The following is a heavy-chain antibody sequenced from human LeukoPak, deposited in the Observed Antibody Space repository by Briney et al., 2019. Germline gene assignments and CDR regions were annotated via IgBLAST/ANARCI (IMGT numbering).Heavy chain of an antibody. D-gene: IGHD6-19*01. CDR1: GGTFSSYA. V-gene: IGHV1-69*13. CDR2: IIPIFGTA. CDR3: AREVAVAGTLAVFDP. J-gene: IGHJ5*02. Sequence: ASVKVSCKASGGTFSSYAISWVGQALGQGLEWMGGIIPIFGTANYAQKFQGRVTITADESTSTAHMELSSLRSEDTAVYYCAREVAVAGTLAVFDPWGQGTLVTVSS.